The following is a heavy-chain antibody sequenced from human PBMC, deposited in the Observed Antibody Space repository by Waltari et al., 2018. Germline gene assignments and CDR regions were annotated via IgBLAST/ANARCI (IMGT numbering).Heavy chain of an antibody. V-gene: IGHV1-8*03. J-gene: IGHJ4*02. CDR1: GGTFSSYA. CDR2: MNPNSGNT. Sequence: QVQLVQSGAEVKKPGSSVKVSCKASGGTFSSYAISWVRQAPGQGLEWMGWMNPNSGNTGYAQKFQGRVTITRNTSISTAYMELSSLRSEDTAVYYCARGTPYCSGGSCSDYWGQGTLVTVSS. D-gene: IGHD2-15*01. CDR3: ARGTPYCSGGSCSDY.